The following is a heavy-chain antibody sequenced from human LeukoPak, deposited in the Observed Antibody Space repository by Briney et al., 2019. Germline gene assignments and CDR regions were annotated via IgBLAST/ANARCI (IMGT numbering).Heavy chain of an antibody. CDR1: GYSISSGYY. CDR3: ARHGLGGFVTRYFDY. V-gene: IGHV4-38-2*02. CDR2: IYYSGST. J-gene: IGHJ4*02. D-gene: IGHD2-21*02. Sequence: SETLSLTCTVSGYSISSGYYWGWIRQPPGKGLEWIGSIYYSGSTYYNPSLKSRVTISVDTSKSQFSLKLSSVTAADTAVYYCARHGLGGFVTRYFDYWGQGTLVTVSS.